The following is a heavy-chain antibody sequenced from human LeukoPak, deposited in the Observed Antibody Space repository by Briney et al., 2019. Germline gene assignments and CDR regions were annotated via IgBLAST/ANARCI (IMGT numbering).Heavy chain of an antibody. CDR2: IYYSGST. J-gene: IGHJ5*02. CDR3: ARVTTVAGNYDFWSGKPDGNWFDP. D-gene: IGHD3-3*01. Sequence: PSETLSLPCTVSGDSISSGGYYWSWIRQHQGKGLEWIGYIYYSGSTYYNPSLKSRVTISVDTSKNQFSLKLSSVTAADTAVYYCARVTTVAGNYDFWSGKPDGNWFDPWGQGTLVTVSS. CDR1: GDSISSGGYY. V-gene: IGHV4-31*03.